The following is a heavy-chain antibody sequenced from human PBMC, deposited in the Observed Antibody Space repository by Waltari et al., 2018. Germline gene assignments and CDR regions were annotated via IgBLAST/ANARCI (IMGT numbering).Heavy chain of an antibody. D-gene: IGHD5-12*01. V-gene: IGHV3-53*01. CDR1: GFTVSYNY. J-gene: IGHJ4*02. CDR3: ARAGLGSPLEWLRLFDS. Sequence: EVRLVESGGGLIQPGGSLRLSCAASGFTVSYNYMSWVRQAPGKGHGWVSVIAAGCNTYYAASVKGRFTISRDDSKSTLYLAMDSLRVEDTAVYYCARAGLGSPLEWLRLFDSWGQGTLVTVSS. CDR2: IAAGCNT.